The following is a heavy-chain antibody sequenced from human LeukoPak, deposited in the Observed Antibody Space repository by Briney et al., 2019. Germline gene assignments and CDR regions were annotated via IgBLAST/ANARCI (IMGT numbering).Heavy chain of an antibody. Sequence: ASVKVSCKASGYTFTGYYMHWVRQAPGQGLEWMGWINPYSGGTNYVRKFQGRVTMTRDTSISIAYMELSRLGSDDTAVSYCARGIAVAEVVSKYYYYYGMDVWGQGTTVTVSS. CDR3: ARGIAVAEVVSKYYYYYGMDV. V-gene: IGHV1-2*02. J-gene: IGHJ6*02. D-gene: IGHD6-19*01. CDR1: GYTFTGYY. CDR2: INPYSGGT.